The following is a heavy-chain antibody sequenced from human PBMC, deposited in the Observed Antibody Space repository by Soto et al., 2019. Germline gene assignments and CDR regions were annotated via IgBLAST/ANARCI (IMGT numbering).Heavy chain of an antibody. CDR1: GRSISSSSYY. V-gene: IGHV4-39*01. CDR3: ERQGDSSSWYPYFYYYYGMDV. CDR2: IYYSGST. D-gene: IGHD6-13*01. J-gene: IGHJ6*02. Sequence: PSETLSLTCTVSGRSISSSSYYWGWIRQPPGKGLEWIGSIYYSGSTYYNPSLKSRVTISVDTSKNQFSLKLSSVTAADTAVYYCERQGDSSSWYPYFYYYYGMDVWGQGTTVP.